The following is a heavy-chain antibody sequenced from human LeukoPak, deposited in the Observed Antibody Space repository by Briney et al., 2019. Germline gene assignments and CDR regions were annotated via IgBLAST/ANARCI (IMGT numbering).Heavy chain of an antibody. D-gene: IGHD3/OR15-3a*01. J-gene: IGHJ6*03. V-gene: IGHV3-21*01. Sequence: KPGGSLRLSCAASGFTFSSYSRNWVRQAPGKGLEWVSSISSSSSYIYYADSVKGRFTISRDNAKNPLYLQMNSLRAEDTAVYYCARDGSDLVHYYYYYMDVWGKGTTVTVSS. CDR2: ISSSSSYI. CDR3: ARDGSDLVHYYYYYMDV. CDR1: GFTFSSYS.